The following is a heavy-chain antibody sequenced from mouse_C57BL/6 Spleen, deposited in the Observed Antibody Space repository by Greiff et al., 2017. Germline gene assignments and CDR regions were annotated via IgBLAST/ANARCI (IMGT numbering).Heavy chain of an antibody. V-gene: IGHV1-26*01. Sequence: VQLQQSGPELVKPGASVKISCKASGYTFTDYYMNWVKQSHGKSLEWIGDINPNNGGTSYNQKFKGKATLTVDKSSSTAYMELRSLTSEDSAVYYCARWGYDGSYAMDYWGQGTSVTVSS. CDR2: INPNNGGT. CDR3: ARWGYDGSYAMDY. CDR1: GYTFTDYY. J-gene: IGHJ4*01. D-gene: IGHD2-2*01.